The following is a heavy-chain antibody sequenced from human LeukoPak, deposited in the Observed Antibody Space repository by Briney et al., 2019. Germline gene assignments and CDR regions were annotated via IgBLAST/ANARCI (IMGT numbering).Heavy chain of an antibody. Sequence: GGSLRLSCAASGFDFSFYAIDWVRQAPGRGLEWVSSISSGSSFQNYADSVKGRFTISRDNAKNSVYLQMNRLRAEDTAVYFCAREGDPPGFYYYHHLDVWGKGTTVTVSS. J-gene: IGHJ6*03. V-gene: IGHV3-21*01. D-gene: IGHD3-16*01. CDR1: GFDFSFYA. CDR2: ISSGSSFQ. CDR3: AREGDPPGFYYYHHLDV.